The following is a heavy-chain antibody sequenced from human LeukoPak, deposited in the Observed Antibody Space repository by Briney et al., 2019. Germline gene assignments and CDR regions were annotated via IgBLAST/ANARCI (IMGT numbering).Heavy chain of an antibody. V-gene: IGHV3-9*01. CDR3: AKTRGCNWNDESPLDY. CDR2: ISWNSGSI. Sequence: GRSLRLSCAASGFTFDDYAMHWVRQAPGKGLEWVSGISWNSGSIGYADSVKGRFTISRDNAKNSLYLQMNSLRAEDTALYYCAKTRGCNWNDESPLDYWGQGTLVTVSS. D-gene: IGHD1-1*01. J-gene: IGHJ4*02. CDR1: GFTFDDYA.